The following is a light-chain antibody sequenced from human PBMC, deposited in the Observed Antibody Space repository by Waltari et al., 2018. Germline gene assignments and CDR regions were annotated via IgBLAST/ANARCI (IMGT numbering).Light chain of an antibody. J-gene: IGLJ3*02. V-gene: IGLV1-47*01. CDR2: KND. Sequence: QSVLTQPPSASGTPGQRVTISCSGGATNIGVNFVYWYRQLPGTAPKLLLYKNDQRPPGGPDRFSGSKSCTSASLVIMGLLSEDEADYYCAAWDDRLYTVMFGGGTKLTVL. CDR1: ATNIGVNF. CDR3: AAWDDRLYTVM.